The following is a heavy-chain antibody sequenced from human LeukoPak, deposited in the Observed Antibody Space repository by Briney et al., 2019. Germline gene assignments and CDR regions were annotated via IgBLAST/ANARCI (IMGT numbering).Heavy chain of an antibody. V-gene: IGHV4-30-4*08. CDR2: IYYSGST. CDR3: AREWWYYDSSGYYYYYGMDV. Sequence: SETLSLTCTVSGGSISSGSYYWSWIRQPAGKGLEWIGYIYYSGSTYYNPSLKSRVTISVDTSKNQFSLKLSSVTAADTAVYYCAREWWYYDSSGYYYYYGMDVWGQGTTVTVSS. CDR1: GGSISSGSYY. D-gene: IGHD3-22*01. J-gene: IGHJ6*02.